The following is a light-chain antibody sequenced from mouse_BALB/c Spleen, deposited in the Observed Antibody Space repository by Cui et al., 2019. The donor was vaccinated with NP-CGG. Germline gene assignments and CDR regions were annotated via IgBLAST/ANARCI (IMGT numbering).Light chain of an antibody. CDR3: ALWYSNHWV. Sequence: VVVTQESALTTLPGERVTLPCRSSTGAGTTSNYANWVQETPEQLFTGLIGGTNNRAPGVPARFSGSLIGDKAALTITGAQTEDEKIYFCALWYSNHWVFGGGTKLTVL. V-gene: IGLV1*01. J-gene: IGLJ1*01. CDR2: GTN. CDR1: TGAGTTSNY.